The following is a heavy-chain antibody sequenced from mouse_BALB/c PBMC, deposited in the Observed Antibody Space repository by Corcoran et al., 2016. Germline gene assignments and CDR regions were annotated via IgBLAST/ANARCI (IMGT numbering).Heavy chain of an antibody. CDR1: GFNIKDTY. V-gene: IGHV14-3*02. Sequence: EVQLQQSGAELVKPGASVKLSCTASGFNIKDTYMHWVKQRPEQGLEWIGRIDPANGNTKYDPKFQGKATITADTSSNTAYLQLSSLTSEDTAVYYCARGKYGNYFVYWGQGTTLTVSS. D-gene: IGHD2-10*02. CDR2: IDPANGNT. CDR3: ARGKYGNYFVY. J-gene: IGHJ2*01.